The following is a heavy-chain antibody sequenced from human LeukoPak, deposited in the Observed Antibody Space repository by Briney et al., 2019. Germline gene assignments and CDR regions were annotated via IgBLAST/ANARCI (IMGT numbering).Heavy chain of an antibody. Sequence: GASVKVSCKASGYTFTSYYTHWVRQAPGQGLEWMGIINPSGGSTSYAQKFQGRVTMTRDTSTSTAYMELSSLRSEDTAVYYCARQPYVDIGDHDAFDIWGQGTMVTVSS. J-gene: IGHJ3*02. CDR3: ARQPYVDIGDHDAFDI. D-gene: IGHD5-12*01. V-gene: IGHV1-46*01. CDR1: GYTFTSYY. CDR2: INPSGGST.